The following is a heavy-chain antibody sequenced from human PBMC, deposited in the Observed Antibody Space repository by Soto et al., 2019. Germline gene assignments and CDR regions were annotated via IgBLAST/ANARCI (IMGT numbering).Heavy chain of an antibody. J-gene: IGHJ4*02. V-gene: IGHV5-51*01. CDR3: VRPDSTGYYSH. D-gene: IGHD3-9*01. CDR1: GYSFTNYW. Sequence: GASLTISCKGSGYSFTNYWIGWVRQMPGKGLEWMGIINPADSDTRYSPSFQGQVTVSVDKSISTAYLQRGSLKASDTAMYYCVRPDSTGYYSHWSQGTPVTVS. CDR2: INPADSDT.